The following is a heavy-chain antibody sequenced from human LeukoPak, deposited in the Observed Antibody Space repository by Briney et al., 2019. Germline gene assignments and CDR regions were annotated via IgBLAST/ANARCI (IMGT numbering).Heavy chain of an antibody. J-gene: IGHJ5*02. CDR2: INPNNGGT. CDR1: GYTFTGYY. D-gene: IGHD6-13*01. CDR3: ARDRMAAAGQLYNWFDP. Sequence: ASVKASCKASGYTFTGYYMHWVRQAPGQGLEWMGRINPNNGGTNYAQKFQGRATMTRDTSISTAYMELSRLRSDDTAVYYCARDRMAAAGQLYNWFDPWGQGTLVTVSS. V-gene: IGHV1-2*06.